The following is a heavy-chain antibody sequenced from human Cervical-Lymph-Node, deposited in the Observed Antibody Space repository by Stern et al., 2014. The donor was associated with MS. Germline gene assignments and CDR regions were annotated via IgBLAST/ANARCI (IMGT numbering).Heavy chain of an antibody. CDR2: ISYDGTGK. D-gene: IGHD3-9*01. CDR3: AKDLGRYFDWPRGGMDV. CDR1: GFTFNTYG. Sequence: MQLVESGGGVVQPGTSLRLSCAASGFTFNTYGMHWVRQAPGKGLEWVALISYDGTGKHYADSVKGRFTISKDNSKNALDLQMSSLRPEDTAVYYCAKDLGRYFDWPRGGMDVWGQGTTVTVSS. J-gene: IGHJ6*02. V-gene: IGHV3-30*18.